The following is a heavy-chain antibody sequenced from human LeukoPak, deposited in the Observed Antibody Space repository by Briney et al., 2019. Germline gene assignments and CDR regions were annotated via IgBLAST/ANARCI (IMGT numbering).Heavy chain of an antibody. V-gene: IGHV3-23*01. CDR1: GFTFSSYA. Sequence: GGSLRLSCAASGFTFSSYAMSWVRQAPGKGLEWVSAISGSGGSTYYADSVKGRFTISRDNSKNTLYLQMNSLRAEDTAVYYCAKTFHDFWSGYYSYGMDVWGQGTTVTVSS. J-gene: IGHJ6*02. D-gene: IGHD3-3*01. CDR2: ISGSGGST. CDR3: AKTFHDFWSGYYSYGMDV.